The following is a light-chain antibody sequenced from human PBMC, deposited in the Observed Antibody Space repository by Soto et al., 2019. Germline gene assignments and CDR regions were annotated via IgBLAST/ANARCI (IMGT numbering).Light chain of an antibody. CDR2: DAS. CDR3: QQRHNWPIT. J-gene: IGKJ5*01. Sequence: VMTQSPATLSVSPGERATLSCRASHIVMKDLAWYQHKPGQSPRLLISDASTGASGIPPRFSGSGSGTDFTLTISSLEPADFGVYYCQQRHNWPITFGQGTRLEIK. CDR1: HIVMKD. V-gene: IGKV3-15*01.